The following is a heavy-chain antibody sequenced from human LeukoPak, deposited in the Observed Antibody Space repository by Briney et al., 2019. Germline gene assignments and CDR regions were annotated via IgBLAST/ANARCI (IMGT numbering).Heavy chain of an antibody. V-gene: IGHV1-2*02. J-gene: IGHJ4*02. CDR3: AREWDYYAF. CDR1: GYTFTDYY. CDR2: INPKSGDT. Sequence: ASVKVSCKASGYTFTDYYMHWVRQAPGQGLEWMGWINPKSGDTRYAQKFQGRVTMTRDTSITTAYMDLSSLRSDDTAVYYCAREWDYYAFWGQGALVTVSS.